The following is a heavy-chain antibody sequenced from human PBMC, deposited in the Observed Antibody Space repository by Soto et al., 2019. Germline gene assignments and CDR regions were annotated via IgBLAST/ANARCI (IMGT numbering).Heavy chain of an antibody. D-gene: IGHD6-19*01. CDR2: IIPIFGTA. V-gene: IGHV1-69*13. Sequence: SVKVSCKASGGTFSSYAISWVRQAPGQGLEWMGGIIPIFGTANYAQKFQGRVTITADESTSTAYMELSSLRSEDTAVYYCARDLGPGYSSGWYSGHWGQGTLVTVSS. J-gene: IGHJ4*02. CDR1: GGTFSSYA. CDR3: ARDLGPGYSSGWYSGH.